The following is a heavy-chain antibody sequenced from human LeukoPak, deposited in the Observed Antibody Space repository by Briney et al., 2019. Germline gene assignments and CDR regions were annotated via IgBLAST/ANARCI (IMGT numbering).Heavy chain of an antibody. CDR1: GYTYTSYG. CDR3: ARRGGKNYGDYVVYDKYMDV. CDR2: ISAYNGDT. D-gene: IGHD4-17*01. J-gene: IGHJ6*03. Sequence: ASVKVSCKASGYTYTSYGISWVRQAPGQGLEWMGWISAYNGDTHYAQKFQGRVTMTTETSTSTAYMELRSLRSDDTAVYYCARRGGKNYGDYVVYDKYMDVWGTGTTVTVSS. V-gene: IGHV1-18*01.